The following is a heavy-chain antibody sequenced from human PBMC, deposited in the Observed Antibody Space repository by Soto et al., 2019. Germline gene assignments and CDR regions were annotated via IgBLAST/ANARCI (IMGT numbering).Heavy chain of an antibody. CDR2: IFSNDEK. CDR3: ASTYSTSWYWFDP. J-gene: IGHJ5*02. V-gene: IGHV2-26*04. CDR1: GFSLSNAGLG. Sequence: QVTVKESGPVLVKPTETLTLTCTVSGFSLSNAGLGVSWIRQPPGKALEWLAHIFSNDEKSYSKSLKSRLTISKDNSKSQVVRTTTNRDPVDTATYYCASTYSTSWYWFDPWGQGTLVTVSS. D-gene: IGHD6-13*01.